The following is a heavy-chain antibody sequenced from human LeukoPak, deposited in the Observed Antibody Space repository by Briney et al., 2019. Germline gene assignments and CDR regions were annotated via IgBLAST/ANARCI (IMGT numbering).Heavy chain of an antibody. CDR2: IYYSGST. J-gene: IGHJ4*02. Sequence: SETLSLTCTVSGGSISSGGYYWSWIRQHPGKGLEWIGYIYYSGSTYYNPSLKSRVTISVDTSKNQFSLKLSSVTAADTAVYYCARARGGYSYGYAPLVNYWGQGTLVTVSS. CDR3: ARARGGYSYGYAPLVNY. V-gene: IGHV4-31*03. CDR1: GGSISSGGYY. D-gene: IGHD5-18*01.